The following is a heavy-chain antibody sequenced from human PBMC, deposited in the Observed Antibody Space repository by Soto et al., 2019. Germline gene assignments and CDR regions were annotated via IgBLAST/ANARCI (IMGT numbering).Heavy chain of an antibody. V-gene: IGHV4-30-4*01. CDR3: ARDNPLALLPVTPDY. J-gene: IGHJ4*02. D-gene: IGHD4-17*01. CDR2: IYYSGST. Sequence: SETLSLTCTVSGGSISSGDYYWSWIRQPPGKGLEWIGYIYYSGSTYYNPSLKSRVTISVDTSKNQFSLKLSSVTAADTAVYYCARDNPLALLPVTPDYWGQGTLVTVSS. CDR1: GGSISSGDYY.